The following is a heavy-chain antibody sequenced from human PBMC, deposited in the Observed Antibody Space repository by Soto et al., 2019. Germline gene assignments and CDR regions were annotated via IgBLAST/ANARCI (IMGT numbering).Heavy chain of an antibody. CDR3: ARGYDYIWGSYRKHNPDEPGSGRNYFDY. CDR2: ISSNGGST. D-gene: IGHD3-16*02. J-gene: IGHJ4*02. V-gene: IGHV3-64*01. Sequence: EVQLVESGGGLVQPGGSLRLSCAASGFTFSSYAMHWVRQAPGKGLEYVSAISSNGGSTYYANSVKGRFTISRDNSKNTLYLQMGSLRAEDMAVYYCARGYDYIWGSYRKHNPDEPGSGRNYFDYWGQGTLVTVSS. CDR1: GFTFSSYA.